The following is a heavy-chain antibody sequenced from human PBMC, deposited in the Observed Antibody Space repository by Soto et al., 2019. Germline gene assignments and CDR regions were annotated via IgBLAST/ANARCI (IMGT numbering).Heavy chain of an antibody. V-gene: IGHV3-23*01. CDR1: GFTFSNYA. D-gene: IGHD2-8*02. Sequence: GGSLRLSCAASGFTFSNYAMSWVRQAPGKGLEWVSAISGGITYYADSVKGRFTISRDNSKNTLFLQMTSLRVEDTAVYYCASIIGGVCYRDHWGRGALVTVSS. CDR3: ASIIGGVCYRDH. CDR2: ISGGIT. J-gene: IGHJ4*02.